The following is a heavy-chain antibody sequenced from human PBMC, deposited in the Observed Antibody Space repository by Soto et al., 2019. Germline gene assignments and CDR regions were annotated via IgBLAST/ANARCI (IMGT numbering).Heavy chain of an antibody. J-gene: IGHJ4*02. CDR3: ARDGNDFWSGYYSPFDY. CDR1: GFTFSSYA. Sequence: QVQLVESGGGVVQPGRSLRLSCAASGFTFSSYAMHWVRQAPGKGLEWVAVISYDGSNNYYADSVKGRFTISRDNSKNTLYLQMNSLRAEDTAVYYCARDGNDFWSGYYSPFDYWGQGTLVTVSS. D-gene: IGHD3-3*01. V-gene: IGHV3-30-3*01. CDR2: ISYDGSNN.